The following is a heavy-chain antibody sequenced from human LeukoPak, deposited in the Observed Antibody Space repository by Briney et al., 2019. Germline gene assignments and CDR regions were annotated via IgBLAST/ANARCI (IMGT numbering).Heavy chain of an antibody. D-gene: IGHD6-6*01. Sequence: GRSLRLSCAASGFTFSSSGMHWVRQAPGKGLEWVALISYDGSNKYYADSVKGRFTISRDNSKNTLYLQMNSLRAEDTAVYYCARGEGYSSSPRPLRLDYWGQGTLVTVSS. V-gene: IGHV3-30*03. CDR2: ISYDGSNK. J-gene: IGHJ4*02. CDR1: GFTFSSSG. CDR3: ARGEGYSSSPRPLRLDY.